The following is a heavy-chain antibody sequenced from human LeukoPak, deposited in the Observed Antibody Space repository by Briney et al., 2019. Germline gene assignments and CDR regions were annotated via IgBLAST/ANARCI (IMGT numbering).Heavy chain of an antibody. CDR1: GYSISSGYY. CDR3: ARDRYCSSPSCWGWFDP. J-gene: IGHJ5*02. D-gene: IGHD2-2*01. CDR2: IYHSGST. Sequence: SETLSLTCAVSGYSISSGYYWGWIRQPPGKGLEWIGSIYHSGSTYYNPSLQSRGTITVDTSKNQFSLKLSSVTAADTAVYYCARDRYCSSPSCWGWFDPWGQGTLVTVSS. V-gene: IGHV4-38-2*02.